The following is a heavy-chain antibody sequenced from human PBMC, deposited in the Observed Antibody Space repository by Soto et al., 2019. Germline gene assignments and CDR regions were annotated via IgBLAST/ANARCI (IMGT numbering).Heavy chain of an antibody. CDR2: IYHNGHT. D-gene: IGHD3-22*01. CDR1: DYSIRSGYY. V-gene: IGHV4-38-2*02. J-gene: IGHJ4*02. Sequence: QVRLQESGPGLVKPSEILSLTCSVADYSIRSGYYWGWIRQPPGKGLEWIGSIYHNGHTYYNASLKGRVIISVDTSKNQLSLTLSSVTAADTAVYYCARVRYYFDDTGSYHSFHFDYWGQGSLVTVSP. CDR3: ARVRYYFDDTGSYHSFHFDY.